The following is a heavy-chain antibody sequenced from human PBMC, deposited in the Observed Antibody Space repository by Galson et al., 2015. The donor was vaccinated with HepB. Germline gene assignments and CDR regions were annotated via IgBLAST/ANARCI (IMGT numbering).Heavy chain of an antibody. CDR1: GFTFSSYA. D-gene: IGHD6-19*01. V-gene: IGHV3-30-3*01. J-gene: IGHJ4*02. CDR2: ISYDGSNK. Sequence: SLRLSCAASGFTFSSYATHWVRQAPGKGLEWVAVISYDGSNKYYADSVKGRFTISRDNSKSTLYLQMNSLRAEDTAVYYCARSPTSPYSSGFNTRNYYFDYWGQGTLVTVSS. CDR3: ARSPTSPYSSGFNTRNYYFDY.